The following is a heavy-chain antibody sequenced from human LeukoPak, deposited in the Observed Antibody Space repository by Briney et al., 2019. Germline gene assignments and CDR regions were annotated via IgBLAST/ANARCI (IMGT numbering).Heavy chain of an antibody. CDR3: ARAPLRFLEWLSPNHAFDI. CDR1: GGSISSYY. V-gene: IGHV4-59*01. Sequence: SETPSLTCTVSGGSISSYYWSWIRQPPGKGLEWIGYIYYSGSTNYNPSLKSRVTISVDTSKNQFSLKLSSVTAADTAVYYCARAPLRFLEWLSPNHAFDIWGQGTMVTVSS. D-gene: IGHD3-3*01. J-gene: IGHJ3*02. CDR2: IYYSGST.